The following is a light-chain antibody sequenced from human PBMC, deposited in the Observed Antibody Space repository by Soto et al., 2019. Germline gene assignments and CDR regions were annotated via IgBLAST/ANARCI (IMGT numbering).Light chain of an antibody. J-gene: IGLJ2*01. CDR1: SSNIGSNT. V-gene: IGLV1-44*01. CDR3: AAWDDSLNGLV. Sequence: QPVLTQPPSASGTPGQRVTISCSGSSSNIGSNTVNWYQHLPGTAPKLLIYGNNQRPLGVPDRFSGSKSGTSASLAISGLQSEDESDYYCAAWDDSLNGLVFGGGTKVTVL. CDR2: GNN.